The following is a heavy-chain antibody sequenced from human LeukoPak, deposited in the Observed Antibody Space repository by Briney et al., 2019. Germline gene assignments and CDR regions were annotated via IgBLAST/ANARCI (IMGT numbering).Heavy chain of an antibody. D-gene: IGHD1-26*01. CDR3: ARDLSGSLEGDAFDI. CDR1: GGTFSSYA. Sequence: GASVKVSCKASGGTFSSYAISWVRQAPGQGLEWMGGIIPIFGTANYAQKFQGRVTITADESTSTAYVELNSLRSEDTAVYYCARDLSGSLEGDAFDIWGQGTMVTVSS. J-gene: IGHJ3*02. CDR2: IIPIFGTA. V-gene: IGHV1-69*13.